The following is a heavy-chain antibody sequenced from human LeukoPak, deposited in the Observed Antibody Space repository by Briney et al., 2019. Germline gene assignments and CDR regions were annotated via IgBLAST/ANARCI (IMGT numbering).Heavy chain of an antibody. CDR1: GYTFTSYG. V-gene: IGHV1-18*01. J-gene: IGHJ4*02. CDR3: AGDLRSSRYYYDSSGYGNLNY. CDR2: ISAYNGNT. D-gene: IGHD3-22*01. Sequence: ASVKVSCKASGYTFTSYGISWVRQAPGQGLEWMGWISAYNGNTNYAQKLQGRVTMTTDTSTSTAYMELRSLRSDDTAVYYCAGDLRSSRYYYDSSGYGNLNYWGQGTLVTVYS.